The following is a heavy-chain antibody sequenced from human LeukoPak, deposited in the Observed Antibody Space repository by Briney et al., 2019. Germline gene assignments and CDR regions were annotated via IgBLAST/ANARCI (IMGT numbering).Heavy chain of an antibody. CDR3: ARDPISSSALDH. CDR1: GFTFDDYG. CDR2: INWNGGSI. J-gene: IGHJ4*02. Sequence: GGSLRLSCAASGFTFDDYGMTWVRHAPGKGLEWVSGINWNGGSIGYADSVRGRFTISRDNAKNSLYLQMNSLRAEDTAVYYCARDPISSSALDHWGQGTLVTVSS. V-gene: IGHV3-20*04. D-gene: IGHD6-6*01.